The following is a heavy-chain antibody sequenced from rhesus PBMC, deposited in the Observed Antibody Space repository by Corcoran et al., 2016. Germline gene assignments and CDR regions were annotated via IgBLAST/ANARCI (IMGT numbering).Heavy chain of an antibody. V-gene: IGHV4S10*01. J-gene: IGHJ4*01. CDR3: ARDIWAPVVFTARGVGLYFDY. D-gene: IGHD2-27*01. CDR1: GGSISDSYR. Sequence: QVQLQESGPGVVKPSETLSLTCAVSGGSISDSYRWSWIRQPPGKGLELIGYIYGSSTNTNYNPSLKSRVTISKDTSKNQFSLKLSSVTAADTAVYYCARDIWAPVVFTARGVGLYFDYWGQGDLVTVSS. CDR2: IYGSSTNT.